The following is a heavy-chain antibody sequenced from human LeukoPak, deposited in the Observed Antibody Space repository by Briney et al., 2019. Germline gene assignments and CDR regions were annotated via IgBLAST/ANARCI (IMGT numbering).Heavy chain of an antibody. Sequence: PSETLYLTCTVSGGSISSSSYYWGWIRQPPGKGLEWIGSIYYSGSTYYNPSLKSRVTISVDTSKNQFSLKLSSVTAADTAVYYCAKEHYDSSGYYDYWGQGTLVTVSS. V-gene: IGHV4-39*07. J-gene: IGHJ4*02. D-gene: IGHD3-22*01. CDR3: AKEHYDSSGYYDY. CDR2: IYYSGST. CDR1: GGSISSSSYY.